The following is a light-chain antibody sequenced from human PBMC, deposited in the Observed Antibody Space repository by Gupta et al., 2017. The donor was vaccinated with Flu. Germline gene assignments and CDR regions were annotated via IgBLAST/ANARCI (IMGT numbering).Light chain of an antibody. V-gene: IGLV1-47*01. CDR3: AAWDDSLSLWV. Sequence: SSNIGIKYVYWYQHLPGTAPKLLICTDYQRPSVVPDRFSGSKSGTSASLAISGLRSEDEGDYYCAAWDDSLSLWVFGGGTKLTVL. J-gene: IGLJ3*02. CDR1: SSNIGIKY. CDR2: TDY.